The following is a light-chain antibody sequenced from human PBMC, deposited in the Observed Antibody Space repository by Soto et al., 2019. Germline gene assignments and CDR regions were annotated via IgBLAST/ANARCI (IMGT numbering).Light chain of an antibody. CDR1: SSDVGGYNY. CDR2: DVS. J-gene: IGLJ2*01. V-gene: IGLV2-14*01. Sequence: QSALTQPASVSGSPGQSITISCTGTSSDVGGYNYVSWYQQHPGKAPKLMIYDVSNRPSGVSNRFSGSKSGNTASLTISGLQAEEEADYDCSSYTSSSPPLYVVFGGGTKLTVL. CDR3: SSYTSSSPPLYVV.